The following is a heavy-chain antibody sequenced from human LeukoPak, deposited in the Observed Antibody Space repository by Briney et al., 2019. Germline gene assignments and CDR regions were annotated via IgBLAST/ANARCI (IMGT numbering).Heavy chain of an antibody. V-gene: IGHV4-61*02. CDR2: IYTSGST. D-gene: IGHD3-9*01. CDR3: ARSRYFGWPYTQGYFDY. Sequence: PSQTLSLTCAVSGGSISSGSYYWSWIRQPAGKGLEWIGRIYTSGSTNYNPSLKSRVTISVDTSKNQFSLKLSSVTAADTAVYYCARSRYFGWPYTQGYFDYWGQGTLVTVSS. CDR1: GGSISSGSYY. J-gene: IGHJ4*02.